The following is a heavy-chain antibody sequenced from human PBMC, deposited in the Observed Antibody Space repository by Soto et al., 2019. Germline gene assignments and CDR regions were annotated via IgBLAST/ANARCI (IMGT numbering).Heavy chain of an antibody. CDR2: IYYSGST. CDR1: GYSISTGFN. D-gene: IGHD5-12*01. V-gene: IGHV4-38-2*01. J-gene: IGHJ4*02. Sequence: PSETLSLTCAVSGYSISTGFNWGWIRQPPGKGLEWIGSIYYSGSTNYNPSLKSRVTMSLDTSKNQFSLKLNSVTAADTAVYYCARGAEYSGYYFDFWAQGTLVTVSS. CDR3: ARGAEYSGYYFDF.